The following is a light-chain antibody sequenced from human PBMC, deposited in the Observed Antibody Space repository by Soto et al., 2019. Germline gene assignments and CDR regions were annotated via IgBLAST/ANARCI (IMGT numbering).Light chain of an antibody. CDR3: KKYNSAPLT. Sequence: EIQTSQHPSSLSAYVGDRVTINCRASLPISNYLAWYQQKPGKIPNLLIYAAYTLQAGVQSRFSGSGSGTDFTLTIRSLQPEDVAAYYCKKYNSAPLTVCGGTKVEIK. J-gene: IGKJ4*01. CDR1: LPISNY. CDR2: AAY. V-gene: IGKV1-27*01.